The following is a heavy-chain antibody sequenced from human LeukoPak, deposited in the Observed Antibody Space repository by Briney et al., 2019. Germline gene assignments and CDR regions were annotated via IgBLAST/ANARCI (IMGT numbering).Heavy chain of an antibody. CDR3: ARESRGVRGVITKDAIYY. CDR2: INSSSRYI. CDR1: GFTFSNYN. Sequence: GGSLRLSCAASGFTFSNYNMNWVRQAPGKGLEWVSSINSSSRYIYYADSVKGRFTISRDNAKNSLYLQMNSLGAEDTAVYYCARESRGVRGVITKDAIYYWGQGTLVTVSS. J-gene: IGHJ4*02. D-gene: IGHD3-10*01. V-gene: IGHV3-21*04.